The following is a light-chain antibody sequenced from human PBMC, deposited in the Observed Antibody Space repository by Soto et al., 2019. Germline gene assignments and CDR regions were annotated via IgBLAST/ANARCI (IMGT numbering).Light chain of an antibody. V-gene: IGLV2-8*01. J-gene: IGLJ2*01. CDR3: SSYGGSNNLL. CDR1: SSDVGGYNY. CDR2: EVN. Sequence: QSVLAQPPSASGSPGQSVTISCTGTSSDVGGYNYVSWYQQHPGKAPKLMIYEVNKRPSGVPDRFSGSKSGNTASPTVSGLQAEDEADYYCSSYGGSNNLLFGGGTKLTVL.